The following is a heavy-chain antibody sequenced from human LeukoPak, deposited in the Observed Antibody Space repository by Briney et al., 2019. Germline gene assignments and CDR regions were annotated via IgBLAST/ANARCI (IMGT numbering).Heavy chain of an antibody. J-gene: IGHJ3*02. CDR3: ARGVNNWNIDVFDI. CDR1: GFTFSDNY. CDR2: INHSGST. Sequence: GSLRLSCAASGFTFSDNYMTWVRQPPGKGLEWIGEINHSGSTNYNPSLKSRVTISVDTSKNQFSLKLSSVTAAETAVYFCARGVNNWNIDVFDIWGQGTMVTVSS. V-gene: IGHV4-34*01. D-gene: IGHD1/OR15-1a*01.